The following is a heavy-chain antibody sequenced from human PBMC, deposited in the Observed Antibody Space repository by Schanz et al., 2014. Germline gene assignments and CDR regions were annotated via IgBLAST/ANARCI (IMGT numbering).Heavy chain of an antibody. D-gene: IGHD3-10*01. CDR1: RYTFNTYG. V-gene: IGHV1-69*04. Sequence: GPGVKEPGASVKVSCEASRYTFNTYGLNWVRQAPGQGLEWMGKIIPVLNIATYAQRFQGRVSITADTSTNTAYMELSSLTSEDTAVHYCARGRGFYDYWGQGTLVTVSS. CDR3: ARGRGFYDY. CDR2: IIPVLNIA. J-gene: IGHJ4*02.